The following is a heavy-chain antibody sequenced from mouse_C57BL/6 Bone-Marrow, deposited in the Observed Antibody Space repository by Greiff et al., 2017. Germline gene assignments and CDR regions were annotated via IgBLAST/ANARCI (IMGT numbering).Heavy chain of an antibody. D-gene: IGHD1-1*01. Sequence: EVQLQQSGPELVKPGASVKISCKASGYTFTDYYMNWVKQSHGKSLEWIGDINPNNGGTSYNQKFKGKATLTVDKSSSTAYMELRSLTSEASAVYYCAREDYYGSSYFYFDYWGQGTTLTVSS. CDR3: AREDYYGSSYFYFDY. CDR2: INPNNGGT. V-gene: IGHV1-26*01. CDR1: GYTFTDYY. J-gene: IGHJ2*01.